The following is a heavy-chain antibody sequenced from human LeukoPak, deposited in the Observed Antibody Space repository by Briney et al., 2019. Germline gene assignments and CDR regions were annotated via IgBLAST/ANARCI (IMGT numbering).Heavy chain of an antibody. CDR2: ISSSSSTI. J-gene: IGHJ4*02. CDR1: GLTFSTYS. D-gene: IGHD3-10*01. CDR3: ARTYYSGSGSYLPDYY. V-gene: IGHV3-48*04. Sequence: PGGSLRLSCAASGLTFSTYSMNWVRQAPGKGLEWVSYISSSSSTIYYADSVRGRFTISRDNAKNSLYLQMNSLRVEDTAVYYCARTYYSGSGSYLPDYYWGQGTLVTVSS.